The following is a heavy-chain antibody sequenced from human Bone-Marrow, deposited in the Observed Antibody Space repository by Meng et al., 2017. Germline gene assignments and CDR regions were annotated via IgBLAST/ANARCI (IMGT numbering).Heavy chain of an antibody. D-gene: IGHD6-13*01. J-gene: IGHJ4*02. V-gene: IGHV3-11*01. CDR2: ISSSGSTI. CDR1: GFTFSDDY. CDR3: ARGRPTGYSSSWYLFDY. Sequence: GESLKISCAASGFTFSDDYMSWIRQAPGKGLEWVSYISSSGSTIYYADSVKGRFTISRDNAKNSLYLQMNSLRAEDTAVYYCARGRPTGYSSSWYLFDYWGQGTLVTVSS.